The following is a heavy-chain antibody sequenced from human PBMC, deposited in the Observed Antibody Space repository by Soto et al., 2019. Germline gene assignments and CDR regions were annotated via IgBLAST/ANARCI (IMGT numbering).Heavy chain of an antibody. J-gene: IGHJ3*02. CDR3: ARHYRYCSGGSCSFDAFDI. CDR1: DGSISRRGNY. D-gene: IGHD2-15*01. Sequence: SETLALTCTGSDGSISRRGNYWGWFRQHQGKGLEWIGSIYYSGSTYYNPSLKSRVTISVDTSKNQFSLKLSSVTAADTAVYYCARHYRYCSGGSCSFDAFDIWGQGTMVT. CDR2: IYYSGST. V-gene: IGHV4-39*01.